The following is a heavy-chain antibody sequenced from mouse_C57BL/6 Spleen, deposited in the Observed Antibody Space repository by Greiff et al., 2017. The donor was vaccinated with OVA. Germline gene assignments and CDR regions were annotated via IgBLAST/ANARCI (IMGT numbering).Heavy chain of an antibody. D-gene: IGHD2-12*01. V-gene: IGHV1-7*01. CDR1: GYTFTSYW. J-gene: IGHJ4*01. CDR2: IHPSSGYT. CDR3: ARGDSSHAMDY. Sequence: VQLQQSGAELAKPGASVKLSCKASGYTFTSYWMHWVKQRPGQGLEWIGYIHPSSGYTKYNQKFKDKATLTVDKSSSTAYMQLSSLTYEDAAVYDGARGDSSHAMDYWGQGTSVTVSS.